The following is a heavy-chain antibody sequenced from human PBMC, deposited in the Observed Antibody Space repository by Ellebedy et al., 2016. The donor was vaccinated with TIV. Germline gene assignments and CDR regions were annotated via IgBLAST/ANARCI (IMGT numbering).Heavy chain of an antibody. Sequence: GESLKISXAASGFTFSNYSMNWVRQAPGKGLEWVSSISSSSSYIYYADSVKGRFIISRDNAKNSLYLQMNSLRAEDTAGYYCARGTSRNYDILTGYYTPYYYGMDVWGQGTTVTVSS. CDR3: ARGTSRNYDILTGYYTPYYYGMDV. J-gene: IGHJ6*02. V-gene: IGHV3-21*01. D-gene: IGHD3-9*01. CDR1: GFTFSNYS. CDR2: ISSSSSYI.